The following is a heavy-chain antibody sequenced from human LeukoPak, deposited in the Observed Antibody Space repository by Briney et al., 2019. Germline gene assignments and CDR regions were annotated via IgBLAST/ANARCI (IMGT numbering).Heavy chain of an antibody. CDR2: INHSGST. Sequence: SSETLSLTCAVYGGSFSGYYWSWIRQPPGKGLEWIGEINHSGSTNYNPSLKSRVTISVDTSKNQFSPKLSSVTAADTAVYYCARVPGAPYYFDYWGQGTLVTVSS. CDR3: ARVPGAPYYFDY. CDR1: GGSFSGYY. J-gene: IGHJ4*02. V-gene: IGHV4-34*01.